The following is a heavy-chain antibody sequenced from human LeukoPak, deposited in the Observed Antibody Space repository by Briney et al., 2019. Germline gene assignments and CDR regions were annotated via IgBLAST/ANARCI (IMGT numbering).Heavy chain of an antibody. Sequence: GASVKVSCKASGYTFTDYYMHWVRQAPGQGLEWMGWINPNSGGTNYVQKFQGRVTLTRDTSISTAYMELSRLTSDDTAVYYCARRLLVSTGIDYRGQGTLVTVSS. CDR3: ARRLLVSTGIDY. V-gene: IGHV1-2*02. J-gene: IGHJ4*02. CDR1: GYTFTDYY. D-gene: IGHD6-25*01. CDR2: INPNSGGT.